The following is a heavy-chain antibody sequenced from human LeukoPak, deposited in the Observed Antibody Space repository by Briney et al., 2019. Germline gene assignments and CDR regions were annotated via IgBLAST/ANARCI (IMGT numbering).Heavy chain of an antibody. CDR2: ISSSSSYI. CDR3: ARDRYCSGGSCYQPMDV. D-gene: IGHD2-15*01. J-gene: IGHJ6*02. V-gene: IGHV3-21*01. Sequence: GGSLRLSCAASGFTFSSYSMNWVRQAPGKGLEWVSSISSSSSYIYYADSVKGRFTISRGNAKNSLYLQMNSLRAEDTAVYYCARDRYCSGGSCYQPMDVWGQGTTVTVSS. CDR1: GFTFSSYS.